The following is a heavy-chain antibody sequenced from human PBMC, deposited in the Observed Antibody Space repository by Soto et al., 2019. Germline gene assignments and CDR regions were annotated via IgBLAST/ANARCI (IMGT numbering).Heavy chain of an antibody. CDR3: ARQPNYDYGDYGPSDF. CDR1: GGYMSSSTYY. J-gene: IGHJ4*02. D-gene: IGHD4-17*01. Sequence: QLQLLESGPGLVKPSETLSLTCTVSGGYMSSSTYYWGWIRQPPGKGLERIGSVHLGGRTYYNPSVKSRDTLSLDTSKKQLSLKLSSLTAADTAVYYFARQPNYDYGDYGPSDFWGQGTLITVSS. CDR2: VHLGGRT. V-gene: IGHV4-39*01.